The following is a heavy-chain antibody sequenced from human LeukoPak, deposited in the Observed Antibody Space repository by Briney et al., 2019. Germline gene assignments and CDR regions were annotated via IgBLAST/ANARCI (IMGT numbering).Heavy chain of an antibody. J-gene: IGHJ4*02. Sequence: GGSLRLSCAASGFTFDDYAMHWVRQAPGKGLEWVSGISWNSGRIGYADSVKGRFTISRDNAKSSLYLQMNSLRPEDTALYYCAKDTVFEGYNSFDYWGQGTLVTVSS. CDR2: ISWNSGRI. V-gene: IGHV3-9*01. CDR1: GFTFDDYA. D-gene: IGHD5-24*01. CDR3: AKDTVFEGYNSFDY.